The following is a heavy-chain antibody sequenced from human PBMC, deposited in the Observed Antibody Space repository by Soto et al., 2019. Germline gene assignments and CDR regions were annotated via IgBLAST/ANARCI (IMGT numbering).Heavy chain of an antibody. CDR3: ARDLRRGGIYYYYYYGMDV. CDR2: IYYSGST. J-gene: IGHJ6*02. Sequence: PSETLSLTCTVSGGSISSGDYYWSWIRHPPGKGLEWIGYIYYSGSTYYNPSLKSRVTISVDTSKNQFSLKLSSVTAADTAVYYCARDLRRGGIYYYYYYGMDVWGQGTTVTVSS. V-gene: IGHV4-30-4*01. CDR1: GGSISSGDYY. D-gene: IGHD2-15*01.